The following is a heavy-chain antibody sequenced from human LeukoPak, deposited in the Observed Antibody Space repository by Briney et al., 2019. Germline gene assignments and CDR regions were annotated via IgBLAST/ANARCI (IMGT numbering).Heavy chain of an antibody. J-gene: IGHJ4*02. Sequence: GGTLRLSCAASGFTFSSYGMSWVRQAPGKGLEWVSAISGSGGSTYYADSVKGRFTISRDNSKNTLYLQMNSLRAEDTAVYYCAKGTFSTVRYSCMGYWGQGTLVTVSS. V-gene: IGHV3-23*01. CDR2: ISGSGGST. CDR1: GFTFSSYG. CDR3: AKGTFSTVRYSCMGY. D-gene: IGHD2-15*01.